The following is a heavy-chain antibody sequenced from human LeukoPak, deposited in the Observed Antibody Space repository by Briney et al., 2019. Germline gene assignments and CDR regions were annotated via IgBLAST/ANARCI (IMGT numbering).Heavy chain of an antibody. Sequence: SETLSLTCTVSGGSISSSSYYWGWIRQPPGKGLEWIGSIYYSGSTYYNPSLKSRVTISVDTSKNQFSLKLSSVTAADTAVSYCARGGDCSSTSCYKTIDYWGQGTLATVSS. V-gene: IGHV4-39*01. D-gene: IGHD2-2*02. CDR2: IYYSGST. CDR3: ARGGDCSSTSCYKTIDY. CDR1: GGSISSSSYY. J-gene: IGHJ4*02.